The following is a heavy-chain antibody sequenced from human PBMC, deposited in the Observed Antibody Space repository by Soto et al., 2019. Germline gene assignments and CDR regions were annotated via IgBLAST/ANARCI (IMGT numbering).Heavy chain of an antibody. CDR1: GFTFSDSA. D-gene: IGHD2-15*01. Sequence: EVQLLESGGGLAQPGGSLRLSCAASGFTFSDSALSWVRQGTGKGLEWVSSVTVSGDTSYYADSVEGRFTISRDTSKNTPYLQMNSLRADDTAVYYCAKHGCSYPACYPYYYYVDVWGEGATVTVSS. CDR2: VTVSGDTS. CDR3: AKHGCSYPACYPYYYYVDV. J-gene: IGHJ6*03. V-gene: IGHV3-23*01.